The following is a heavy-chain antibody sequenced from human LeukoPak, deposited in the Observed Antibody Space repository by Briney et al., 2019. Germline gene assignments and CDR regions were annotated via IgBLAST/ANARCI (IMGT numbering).Heavy chain of an antibody. Sequence: PGGSLRLSCAASGFTFSRYSMSWVRQAPGKGLEWVSAISCSGGSTYYADSVEGRFTISRDNSKHTLYLQMNSLRAGDTAVYYCAKAVGSSPHDAFDIWGQGTMVTVPS. CDR2: ISCSGGST. D-gene: IGHD6-6*01. V-gene: IGHV3-23*01. J-gene: IGHJ3*02. CDR1: GFTFSRYS. CDR3: AKAVGSSPHDAFDI.